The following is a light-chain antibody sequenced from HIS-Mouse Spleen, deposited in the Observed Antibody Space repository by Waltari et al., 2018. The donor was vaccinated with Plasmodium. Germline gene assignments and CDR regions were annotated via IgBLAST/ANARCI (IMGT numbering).Light chain of an antibody. CDR3: YSTDSSGNHRV. V-gene: IGLV3-10*01. J-gene: IGLJ3*02. Sequence: SYELTKPPSVSLSPGQTARITCPGAALPKKYAYWYQQKSGQAPVLVIYEDSKRPSGIPERFSGSSSGTMATLTISGAQVEDEADYYCYSTDSSGNHRVFGGGTKLTVL. CDR1: ALPKKY. CDR2: EDS.